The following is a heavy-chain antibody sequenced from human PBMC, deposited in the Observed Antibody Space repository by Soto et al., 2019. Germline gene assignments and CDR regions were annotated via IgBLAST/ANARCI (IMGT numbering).Heavy chain of an antibody. J-gene: IGHJ4*02. CDR2: IIPIFGTA. Sequence: GASVKVSCKASGGTFSSYAISCVRPAPRQGLEWMGGIIPIFGTANYAQKFQGRVTITADESTSTAYMELSSLRSEDTAVYYCAIPEWRARYYDIFDYWGQGTLVTVSS. D-gene: IGHD3-22*01. CDR1: GGTFSSYA. V-gene: IGHV1-69*13. CDR3: AIPEWRARYYDIFDY.